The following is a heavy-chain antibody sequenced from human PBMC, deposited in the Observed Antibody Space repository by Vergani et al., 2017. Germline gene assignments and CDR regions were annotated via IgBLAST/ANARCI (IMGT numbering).Heavy chain of an antibody. Sequence: EVQLVPSGAEVKTPGESLKISCKGSGYSFTSYWIRWVRQMPGEGLEWMGIIYPGDSDTHYSSTFQGNVTISAGKSISTSYLQWSSLKASDTAMYYCARRGKRGAFEIWGQGKMVTVSS. CDR1: GYSFTSYW. CDR3: ARRGKRGAFEI. D-gene: IGHD3-10*01. J-gene: IGHJ3*02. V-gene: IGHV5-51*03. CDR2: IYPGDSDT.